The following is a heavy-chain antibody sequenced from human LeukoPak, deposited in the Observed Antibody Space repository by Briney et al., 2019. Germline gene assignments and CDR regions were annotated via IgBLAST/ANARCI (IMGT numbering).Heavy chain of an antibody. Sequence: VASVKVSCKASGGTFSSYAISWVRQAPGQGLEWMGWMNPNSGNTGYAQKFQGRVTMTRNTSISTAYMELSSLRSEDTAVYYCARRFGEPTRNYYYYYYMDVWGKGTTVTISS. J-gene: IGHJ6*03. CDR1: GGTFSSYA. V-gene: IGHV1-8*02. CDR3: ARRFGEPTRNYYYYYYMDV. CDR2: MNPNSGNT. D-gene: IGHD3-10*01.